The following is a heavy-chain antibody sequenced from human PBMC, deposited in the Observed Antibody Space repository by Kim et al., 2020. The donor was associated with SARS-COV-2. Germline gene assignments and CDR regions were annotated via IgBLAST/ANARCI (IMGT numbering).Heavy chain of an antibody. CDR1: GGSISSSSSY. V-gene: IGHV4-39*01. D-gene: IGHD1-26*01. Sequence: SETLSLTCTVSGGSISSSSSYWGWIRQPPGQGLGWIGSMSYSGSTYYNPSLKSRVTISVDTSKNQFSLKLSSVTAADTAVYYCVRSGPYLRKGFDPWGQGTLVTVSS. CDR3: VRSGPYLRKGFDP. CDR2: MSYSGST. J-gene: IGHJ5*02.